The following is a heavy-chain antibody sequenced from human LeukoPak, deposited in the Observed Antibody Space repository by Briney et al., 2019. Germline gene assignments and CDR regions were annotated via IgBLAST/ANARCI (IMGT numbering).Heavy chain of an antibody. CDR3: ARIHCSSTSCYYFDY. D-gene: IGHD2-2*01. J-gene: IGHJ4*02. V-gene: IGHV1-2*02. Sequence: ASVRVSCKASGSTFTAYYMHWVRQAPGQGLEWVGWVNPDRGGTNYAQKFQGRVTMTRDTSINTAYMDLSRLTSDDTAVYYCARIHCSSTSCYYFDYWGQGTLVTVSS. CDR2: VNPDRGGT. CDR1: GSTFTAYY.